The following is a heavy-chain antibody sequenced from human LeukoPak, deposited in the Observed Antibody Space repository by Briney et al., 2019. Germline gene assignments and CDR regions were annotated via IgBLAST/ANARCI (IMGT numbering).Heavy chain of an antibody. V-gene: IGHV3-23*01. CDR3: AKVAGKDGFKEYHDF. CDR1: GFTFRNSA. CDR2: ISNSGDRT. J-gene: IGHJ4*02. Sequence: GGSLRLSCAASGFTFRNSASSWIRQAPGKGLEWVSTISNSGDRTLYADSVKGRFLISRDNSKNSQFLQMYNLRAEDTAVYFCAKVAGKDGFKEYHDFLGQGTLVTVSS. D-gene: IGHD5-24*01.